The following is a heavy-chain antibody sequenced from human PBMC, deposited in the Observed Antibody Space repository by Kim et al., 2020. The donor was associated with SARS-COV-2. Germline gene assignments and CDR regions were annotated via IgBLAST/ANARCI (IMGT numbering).Heavy chain of an antibody. V-gene: IGHV3-21*01. CDR1: GFTFSSYS. CDR2: ISSSSSYI. J-gene: IGHJ4*02. CDR3: ARGAYHPPKYYYDSSGYPECFDY. Sequence: GGSLRLSCAASGFTFSSYSMNWVRQAPGKGLEWVSSISSSSSYIYYADSVKGRFTISRDNAKNSLYLQMNSLRAEDTAVYYCARGAYHPPKYYYDSSGYPECFDYWGQGTLVTVSS. D-gene: IGHD3-22*01.